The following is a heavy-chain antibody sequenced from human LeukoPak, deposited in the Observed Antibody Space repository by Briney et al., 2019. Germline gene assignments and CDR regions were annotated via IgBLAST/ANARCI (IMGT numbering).Heavy chain of an antibody. Sequence: GGSLRLSCAASGFTFSSYAMSWVRQAPGKGLERVSAISGSDGSTYYADSVKGRFTISRDNSKNTLYLQMNSLRAEDTAVYHCGGSFPRAAPDYWGQGALVTVSS. V-gene: IGHV3-23*01. J-gene: IGHJ4*02. CDR3: GGSFPRAAPDY. CDR1: GFTFSSYA. CDR2: ISGSDGST. D-gene: IGHD2-15*01.